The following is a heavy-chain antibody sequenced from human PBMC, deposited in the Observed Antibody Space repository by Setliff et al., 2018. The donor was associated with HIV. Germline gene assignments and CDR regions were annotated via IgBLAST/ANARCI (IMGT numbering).Heavy chain of an antibody. CDR2: IHHSGIT. J-gene: IGHJ6*03. D-gene: IGHD2-2*01. Sequence: SETLCLTCAVYGGSFSGYYWGWFRQPPGKGLEWIGEIHHSGITNYNPSLKSRVTISIDTSKNQFSLKLSSVTAADTAVYSCARATPFVVVPAAPNYYYYMDVWGKGTTVTVSS. CDR3: ARATPFVVVPAAPNYYYYMDV. V-gene: IGHV4-34*01. CDR1: GGSFSGYY.